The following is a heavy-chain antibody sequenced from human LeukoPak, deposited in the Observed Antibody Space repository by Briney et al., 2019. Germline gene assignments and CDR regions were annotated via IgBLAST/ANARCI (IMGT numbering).Heavy chain of an antibody. CDR3: AKDSSGRGYYGSGSIWAPREATFNYFDY. V-gene: IGHV3-23*01. Sequence: GGSLRLSCTASGFTFSSYAMSWVRQAPGKGLEWVSAISGSGGSTYYADSVKGRFTISRDNSKNTLYLQMNSLRAEDTAVYYCAKDSSGRGYYGSGSIWAPREATFNYFDYWGQGTLVTVSS. J-gene: IGHJ4*02. D-gene: IGHD3-10*01. CDR1: GFTFSSYA. CDR2: ISGSGGST.